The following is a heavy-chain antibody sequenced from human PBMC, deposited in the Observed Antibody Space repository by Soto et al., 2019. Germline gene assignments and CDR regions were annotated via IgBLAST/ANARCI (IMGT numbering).Heavy chain of an antibody. J-gene: IGHJ4*02. D-gene: IGHD3-10*01. Sequence: QVQLVQSGAEVKKPGSSVKVSCKASGGTFSSYSINWVRQAPGQGLEWMGEIIPIFGTAKSAQKFQGRVTITADESTSTAYMELSSLRSEDTAVYYCARDGGSHSGGIDYWGQGTRVTVSS. CDR1: GGTFSSYS. CDR3: ARDGGSHSGGIDY. V-gene: IGHV1-69*01. CDR2: IIPIFGTA.